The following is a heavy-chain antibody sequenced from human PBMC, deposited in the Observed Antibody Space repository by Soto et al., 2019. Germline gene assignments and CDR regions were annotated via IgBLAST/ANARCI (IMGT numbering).Heavy chain of an antibody. Sequence: SETLSLTCTVSGGSISSYYWSWIRQPPGKGLEWIGYIYYSGSTNYNPSLKSRVTISVDTSKNQFSLKLSSVTAADTAVYYCARGYPLTGYSPALNGWFDPWGQGTLVTVSS. D-gene: IGHD3-9*01. CDR3: ARGYPLTGYSPALNGWFDP. CDR1: GGSISSYY. V-gene: IGHV4-59*01. J-gene: IGHJ5*02. CDR2: IYYSGST.